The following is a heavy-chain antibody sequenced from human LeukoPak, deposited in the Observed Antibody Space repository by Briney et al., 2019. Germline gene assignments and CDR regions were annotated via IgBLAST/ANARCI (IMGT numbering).Heavy chain of an antibody. Sequence: GASVKVSCKASGYTFTSYGISWVRQAPGQGLEWMGWINPNSGGTNYAQKFQGRVAMTGDTSISTAYMDLSRLRSDDTAVYYCARHGRFYDAFDIWGQGTMVTVSS. J-gene: IGHJ3*02. CDR2: INPNSGGT. D-gene: IGHD3-3*01. V-gene: IGHV1-2*02. CDR3: ARHGRFYDAFDI. CDR1: GYTFTSYG.